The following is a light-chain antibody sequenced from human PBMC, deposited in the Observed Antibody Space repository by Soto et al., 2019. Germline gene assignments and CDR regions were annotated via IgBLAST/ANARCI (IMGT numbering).Light chain of an antibody. Sequence: EIVLTQSPGTLSLSPGERATLSCRASQSVSSNLAWYQQKPGQARRLPSYGASTRATGIPARFSGSGSGTEFTLTISSLQSEDFAVYYCQQYNNWPPLTFGGGTKVDLK. CDR3: QQYNNWPPLT. J-gene: IGKJ4*01. CDR2: GAS. CDR1: QSVSSN. V-gene: IGKV3-15*01.